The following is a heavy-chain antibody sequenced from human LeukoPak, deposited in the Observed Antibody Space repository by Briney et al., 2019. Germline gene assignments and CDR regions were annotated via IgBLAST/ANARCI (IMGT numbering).Heavy chain of an antibody. CDR2: IIPIFGTA. Sequence: ASVKVSCKASGGTFSSYAISWVRQAPGQGLEWMGGIIPIFGTANYAQRFQGRVTITADESTSTAYMELSSLRSEDTAVYYCAREVGHQYDYWGQGTLVTVSS. J-gene: IGHJ4*02. CDR3: AREVGHQYDY. CDR1: GGTFSSYA. D-gene: IGHD1-26*01. V-gene: IGHV1-69*13.